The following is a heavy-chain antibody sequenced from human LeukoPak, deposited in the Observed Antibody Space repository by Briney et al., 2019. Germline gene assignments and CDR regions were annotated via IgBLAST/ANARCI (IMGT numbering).Heavy chain of an antibody. J-gene: IGHJ4*02. Sequence: SVKVSCKASGGTFSSYAISWVRQAPGQGLEWMGRITPIFGTANYAQKFLGRVTITTDESTSTAYMELSSLRSEDTAVYYCARDIVATMFDYWGQGTLVTVSS. CDR3: ARDIVATMFDY. CDR1: GGTFSSYA. CDR2: ITPIFGTA. V-gene: IGHV1-69*05. D-gene: IGHD5-12*01.